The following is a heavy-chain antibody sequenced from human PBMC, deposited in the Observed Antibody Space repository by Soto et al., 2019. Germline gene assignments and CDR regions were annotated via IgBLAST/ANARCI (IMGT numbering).Heavy chain of an antibody. J-gene: IGHJ6*03. D-gene: IGHD2-2*01. CDR1: GFTFSSYW. Sequence: PGGSLRLSCAASGFTFSSYWMSWVRQAPGKGLEWVANIKQDGSEKYYVDSVKGRFTISRDNAKNSLYLQMNSLRAEDTAVYYCARDRRGYCSSTSCYDGYYYYMDVWGKGTTVTVSS. V-gene: IGHV3-7*01. CDR2: IKQDGSEK. CDR3: ARDRRGYCSSTSCYDGYYYYMDV.